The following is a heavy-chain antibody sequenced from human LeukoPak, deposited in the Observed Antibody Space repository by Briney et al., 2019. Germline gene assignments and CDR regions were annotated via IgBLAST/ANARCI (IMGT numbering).Heavy chain of an antibody. V-gene: IGHV3-23*01. D-gene: IGHD1-26*01. CDR3: ASSTYSGSHWDAFDI. CDR1: GFTFSSYA. Sequence: GGSLRLSCAASGFTFSSYAMSWVRQAPGKGLEWVSAISGSGGSTYYADSVKGRFTISRDNAKNTLYLQMNSLRAEDTAVYYCASSTYSGSHWDAFDIWGQGTMVTVSS. CDR2: ISGSGGST. J-gene: IGHJ3*02.